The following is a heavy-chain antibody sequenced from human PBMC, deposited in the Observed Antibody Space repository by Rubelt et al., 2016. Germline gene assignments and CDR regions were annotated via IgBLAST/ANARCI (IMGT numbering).Heavy chain of an antibody. CDR2: ISGSGVSA. D-gene: IGHD4-17*01. Sequence: QVQLQESGPGLVKPSQTLSLTCTVSGGSISSGGHYWSWIRQPPGKGLEWVSFISGSGVSAYDADSVKGRFTISRDNAKHSRFLQMNSLRAEDTALYHCAREGRYGDYDMAAFDIWGQGTMVTVSS. CDR3: AREGRYGDYDMAAFDI. CDR1: GGSISSGGHY. V-gene: IGHV3-11*01. J-gene: IGHJ3*02.